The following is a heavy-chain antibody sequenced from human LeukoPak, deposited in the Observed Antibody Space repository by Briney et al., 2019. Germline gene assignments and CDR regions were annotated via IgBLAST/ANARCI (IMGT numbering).Heavy chain of an antibody. J-gene: IGHJ4*02. D-gene: IGHD3-16*01. V-gene: IGHV3-23*01. CDR1: GFTFSSYA. CDR2: ISGSGGST. Sequence: GGSLRLSCAASGFTFSSYAMSWVRQAPGKGLEWVSAISGSGGSTYYADSVKGRFTISRDNSKDTLYLQMNSLRAEDTAVYYCTKDRDYGSNFDYWGQGTLVTVSS. CDR3: TKDRDYGSNFDY.